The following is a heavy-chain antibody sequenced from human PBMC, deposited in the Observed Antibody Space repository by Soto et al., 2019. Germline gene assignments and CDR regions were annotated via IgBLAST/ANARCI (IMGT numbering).Heavy chain of an antibody. CDR1: GFTFSSYG. CDR3: AKTRGYCSGGSCYRRVYYYYYYGMDV. V-gene: IGHV3-30*18. J-gene: IGHJ6*02. Sequence: VGSLRLSCAASGFTFSSYGMHWVRQAPGKGLEWVAVISYDGSNKYYADSVKGRFTISRDNSKNTLYLQMNSLRAEDTAVYYCAKTRGYCSGGSCYRRVYYYYYYGMDVWGQGTTVTVSS. D-gene: IGHD2-15*01. CDR2: ISYDGSNK.